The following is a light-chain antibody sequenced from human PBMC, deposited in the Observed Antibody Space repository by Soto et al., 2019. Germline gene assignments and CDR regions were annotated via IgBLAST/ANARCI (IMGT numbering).Light chain of an antibody. V-gene: IGLV2-14*01. CDR3: SSYTSSSTLA. CDR1: SSAVGGYNY. Sequence: SALTQPASVSGSPGQSITISCTGTSSAVGGYNYVSWYQQHPGKAPKLMIYEVSNRPSGVSNRFSGSKSGNTASLTISGLQAEDEADYYYSSYTSSSTLAFGGGTKVTVL. J-gene: IGLJ3*02. CDR2: EVS.